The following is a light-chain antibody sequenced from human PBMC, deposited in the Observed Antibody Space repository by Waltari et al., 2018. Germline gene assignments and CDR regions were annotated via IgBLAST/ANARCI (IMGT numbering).Light chain of an antibody. V-gene: IGKV3-11*01. CDR2: DAS. CDR3: QQRSNWPIT. J-gene: IGKJ5*01. CDR1: QSVSSY. Sequence: IVLTQSPATLSLSPGERATHSCRASQSVSSYLAWYQQKPGQAPRLLIYDASNRATGIPARFSGSGSGTDFTLTISSLEPEDFAVYYCQQRSNWPITFGQGTRLEIK.